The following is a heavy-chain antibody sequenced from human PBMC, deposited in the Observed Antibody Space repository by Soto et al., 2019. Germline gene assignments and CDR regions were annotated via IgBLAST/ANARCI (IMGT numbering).Heavy chain of an antibody. CDR2: INHSGST. CDR1: GGSFSGYY. CDR3: ARGVVVTAPFDY. V-gene: IGHV4-34*01. D-gene: IGHD2-21*02. J-gene: IGHJ4*02. Sequence: SETLSLTCAVYGGSFSGYYWSWIRQPPGKGLEWIGEINHSGSTNYNPSLKSRVTISVDTSKNQFSLKLSSVTAADTAVYYCARGVVVTAPFDYWGQGTLVTVSS.